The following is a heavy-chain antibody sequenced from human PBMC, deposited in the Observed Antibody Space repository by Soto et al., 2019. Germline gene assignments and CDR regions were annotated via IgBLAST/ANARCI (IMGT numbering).Heavy chain of an antibody. CDR2: ISSDGSNK. CDR3: VRDKSPYSSGWHNRHLDY. V-gene: IGHV3-30-3*01. J-gene: IGHJ4*02. D-gene: IGHD6-19*01. Sequence: QVQLVESGGGVVQPGGSLRLSCAASGFTFSSYSMHWVRQAPGKGLEWVAVISSDGSNKYYAEAVKGRFTISTDNSKTLYLQMNSLRAEDTAVYYCVRDKSPYSSGWHNRHLDYWGQGTLVTVSS. CDR1: GFTFSSYS.